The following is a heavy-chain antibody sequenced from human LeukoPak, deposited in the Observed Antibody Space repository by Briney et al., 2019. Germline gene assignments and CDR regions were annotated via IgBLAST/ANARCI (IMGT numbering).Heavy chain of an antibody. CDR2: IYSGGST. CDR3: ARGRIDYYDSSGYYYNPHNGLDY. CDR1: GFTISSNY. D-gene: IGHD3-22*01. Sequence: PGGSLRLSCAASGFTISSNYMSWVRQAPGKGLEWVSVIYSGGSTYYADSVKGRFTISRDNSKNTLYLQMNSLRAEDTAVYYCARGRIDYYDSSGYYYNPHNGLDYWGQGTLVTVSS. V-gene: IGHV3-66*01. J-gene: IGHJ4*02.